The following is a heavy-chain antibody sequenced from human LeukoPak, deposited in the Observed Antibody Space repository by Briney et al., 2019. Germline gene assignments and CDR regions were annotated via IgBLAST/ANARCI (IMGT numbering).Heavy chain of an antibody. CDR1: GYTFTSYY. CDR3: ARVGGSGWSPFDY. J-gene: IGHJ4*02. Sequence: GASVKVSCKASGYTFTSYYMHWVRQAPGQGLEWMGTINPSGGSTSYAQKFQGRVTMTRDTPTSTVYMELSSLRSEDTAVYYCARVGGSGWSPFDYWGQGTLVTVSS. D-gene: IGHD6-19*01. V-gene: IGHV1-46*01. CDR2: INPSGGST.